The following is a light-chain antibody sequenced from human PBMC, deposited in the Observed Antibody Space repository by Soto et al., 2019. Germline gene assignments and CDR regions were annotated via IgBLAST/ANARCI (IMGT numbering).Light chain of an antibody. V-gene: IGKV3-15*01. CDR1: QSVSSK. CDR3: QQYNNWPFS. J-gene: IGKJ5*01. Sequence: EIVMTQSPATLSVSPGERATLSCRASQSVSSKLAWYQQKPGQAPRLLIYDVSIRATGVPARFSATGSETDFTLTISGLQSGDSAVYFCQQYNNWPFSFGQGTRLEIK. CDR2: DVS.